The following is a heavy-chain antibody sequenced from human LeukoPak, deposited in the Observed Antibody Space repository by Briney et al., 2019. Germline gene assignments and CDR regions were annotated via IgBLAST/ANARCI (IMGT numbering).Heavy chain of an antibody. V-gene: IGHV4-59*08. CDR2: IYYSGST. Sequence: SETLSLTCTVSGGSISSFYWNWIRQPPGKGLEWIGYIYYSGSTNYNPSLKSRVTISVDTSKNQFSLKLSSVTAADTAVYYCARQEYQYYDSSGYYLFDYWGQGTLVTVSS. J-gene: IGHJ4*02. D-gene: IGHD3-22*01. CDR3: ARQEYQYYDSSGYYLFDY. CDR1: GGSISSFY.